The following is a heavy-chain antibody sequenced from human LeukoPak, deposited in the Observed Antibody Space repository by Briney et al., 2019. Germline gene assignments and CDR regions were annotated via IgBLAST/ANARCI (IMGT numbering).Heavy chain of an antibody. J-gene: IGHJ4*02. Sequence: SETLSLTCTVSGGSISSSSYYWAWIRQPPGRGLEWIGTIYYGGSTYYNPSLKSRVTISVDTSKNQFSLKLSSVTAADTAVYYCARESSQLWFGAIDYWGQGTLVTVSS. D-gene: IGHD5-18*01. CDR1: GGSISSSSYY. CDR2: IYYGGST. CDR3: ARESSQLWFGAIDY. V-gene: IGHV4-39*07.